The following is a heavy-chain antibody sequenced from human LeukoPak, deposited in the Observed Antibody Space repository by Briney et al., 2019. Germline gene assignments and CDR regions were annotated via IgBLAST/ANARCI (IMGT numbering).Heavy chain of an antibody. D-gene: IGHD6-19*01. CDR1: GFTFSSYW. Sequence: PGGSLRLSCAASGFTFSSYWMHWVRHAPGKGLVWVSRINSDGSSTSYADSVKGRFTISRDNAKNTLYLQMNSLRAEDTAVYYCARDGYSSGWYYFDYWGQGTLLTVSS. V-gene: IGHV3-74*01. CDR2: INSDGSST. J-gene: IGHJ4*02. CDR3: ARDGYSSGWYYFDY.